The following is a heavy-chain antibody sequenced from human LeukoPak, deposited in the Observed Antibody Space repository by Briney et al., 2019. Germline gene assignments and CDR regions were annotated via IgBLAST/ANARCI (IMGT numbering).Heavy chain of an antibody. CDR1: GYTFTSYH. V-gene: IGHV1-46*01. J-gene: IGHJ4*02. CDR3: ARAGTGKYYYDSSGYPVDY. Sequence: ASVKVSCKASGYTFTSYHMHWVRQAPGQGLEWMGIINPSGGSTSHAQKLQGRVTMTTDTSTSTAYMELRSLRSDDTAVYYCARAGTGKYYYDSSGYPVDYWGQGTLVTVSS. D-gene: IGHD3-22*01. CDR2: INPSGGST.